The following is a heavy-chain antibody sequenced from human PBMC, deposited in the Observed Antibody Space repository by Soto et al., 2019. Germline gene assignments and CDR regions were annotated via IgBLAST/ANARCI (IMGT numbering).Heavy chain of an antibody. D-gene: IGHD3-22*01. V-gene: IGHV3-30-3*01. CDR2: ISYDGSNK. Sequence: GGSLRLSCAASGFTFSSYAMHWVRQAPGKGLEWVAVISYDGSNKYYADSVKGRFTISRDNSKNTLYLQMNSLRAEDTAVYYYARGRVYYYDSSGYRERNYFDYWGQGTLVTVSS. CDR3: ARGRVYYYDSSGYRERNYFDY. CDR1: GFTFSSYA. J-gene: IGHJ4*02.